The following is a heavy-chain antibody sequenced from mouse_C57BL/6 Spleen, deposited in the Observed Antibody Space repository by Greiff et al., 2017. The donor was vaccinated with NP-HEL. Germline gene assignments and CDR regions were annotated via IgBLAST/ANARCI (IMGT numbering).Heavy chain of an antibody. D-gene: IGHD2-4*01. V-gene: IGHV1-52*01. CDR2: IDPSDSET. CDR3: ARWDYDGAWFAY. J-gene: IGHJ3*01. CDR1: GYTFTSYW. Sequence: VQLQQPGAELVRPGSSVKLSCKASGYTFTSYWMHWVKQRPIQGLEWIGNIDPSDSETHYNQKFKDKATLTVDKSSSTAYMQLSSLTSEDSAVYYCARWDYDGAWFAYWGQGTLVTVSA.